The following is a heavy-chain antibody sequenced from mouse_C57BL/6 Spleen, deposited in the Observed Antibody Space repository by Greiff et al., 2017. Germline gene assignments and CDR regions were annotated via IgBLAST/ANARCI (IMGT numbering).Heavy chain of an antibody. J-gene: IGHJ2*01. CDR3: TNLLRNY. Sequence: VQLVESGAELVRPGASVTLSCKASGYTFTDYEMHWVKQTPVHGLEWIGAIDPETGGTAYNQKFKGKAILTADKSSSTAYMELRSLTSEDSAVYYCTNLLRNYWGQGTTLTVSS. CDR2: IDPETGGT. D-gene: IGHD1-1*01. V-gene: IGHV1-15*01. CDR1: GYTFTDYE.